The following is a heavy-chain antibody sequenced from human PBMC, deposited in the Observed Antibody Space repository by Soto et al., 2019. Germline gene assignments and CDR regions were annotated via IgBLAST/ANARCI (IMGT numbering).Heavy chain of an antibody. V-gene: IGHV1-2*04. J-gene: IGHJ4*02. CDR3: ARDGRGGYDRSGYYDY. Sequence: ASVKVSCKASGYTFTGYYMHWVRQAPGQGLEWMGWINPNSGGTNYAQKFQGWVTMTRDTSISTAYMELSRLRSDDTAVYYCARDGRGGYDRSGYYDYWGQGTLVTVSS. CDR2: INPNSGGT. D-gene: IGHD3-22*01. CDR1: GYTFTGYY.